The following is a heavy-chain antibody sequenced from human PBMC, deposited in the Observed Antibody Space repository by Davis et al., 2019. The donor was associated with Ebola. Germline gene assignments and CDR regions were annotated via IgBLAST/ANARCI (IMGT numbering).Heavy chain of an antibody. Sequence: GGSLRLSCAASGFTFSDHYMDWVRQAPGKGLEWVGRSRNKANRYTTEYAASVKGRFTISRDDSKSSVYLQMNGVKPEDTAVYYCARGPSCSSSSCSLGSPTAIDYWGQGTLVTVSS. CDR3: ARGPSCSSSSCSLGSPTAIDY. D-gene: IGHD2-2*01. CDR1: GFTFSDHY. CDR2: SRNKANRYTT. V-gene: IGHV3-72*01. J-gene: IGHJ4*02.